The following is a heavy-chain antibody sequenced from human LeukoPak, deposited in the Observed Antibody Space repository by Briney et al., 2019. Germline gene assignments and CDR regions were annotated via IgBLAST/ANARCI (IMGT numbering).Heavy chain of an antibody. CDR3: AKDRWGAVASFDY. CDR2: IRYDGNNK. Sequence: GSLRLSCAASGFTFSSYGMHWVRQASGKGLEWVSVIRYDGNNKYYADSVKGRFTISRDNSKNTLYLQMNSLESEDTAVYYCAKDRWGAVASFDYWGQGTLVTVSS. CDR1: GFTFSSYG. V-gene: IGHV3-30*02. J-gene: IGHJ4*02. D-gene: IGHD6-19*01.